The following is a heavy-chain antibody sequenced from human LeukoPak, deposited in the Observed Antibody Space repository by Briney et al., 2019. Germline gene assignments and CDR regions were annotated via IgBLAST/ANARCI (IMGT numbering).Heavy chain of an antibody. D-gene: IGHD4-11*01. CDR2: IYYSGST. V-gene: IGHV4-39*01. Sequence: PSETLSLTCTVSGGSISSSSYYWGWIRQPPGKGREWIGSIYYSGSTYYNPSLKSRVTISVDTSENQFSLKLSSVTAADTAVYYCAGHPSATVGDYWGQGTLVTVSS. CDR3: AGHPSATVGDY. CDR1: GGSISSSSYY. J-gene: IGHJ4*02.